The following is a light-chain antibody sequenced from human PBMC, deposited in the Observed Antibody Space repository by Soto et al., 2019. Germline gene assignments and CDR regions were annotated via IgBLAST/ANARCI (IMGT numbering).Light chain of an antibody. CDR3: QQYNNWPPWT. J-gene: IGKJ1*01. V-gene: IGKV3-15*01. CDR2: GAS. Sequence: EIVMTQSPATLSVSPGERATLSCRASQNVATNLAWYQQRPGPAPRLLIFGASTRATDIPARFSGSGSGTEFTLTISSLQSEDFAVYYCQQYNNWPPWTFGQGTTVDI. CDR1: QNVATN.